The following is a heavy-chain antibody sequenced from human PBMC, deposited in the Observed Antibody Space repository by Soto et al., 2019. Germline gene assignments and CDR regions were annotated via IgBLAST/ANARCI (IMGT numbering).Heavy chain of an antibody. V-gene: IGHV3-73*01. Sequence: EVQLVESGGGLVQPGGSLKLSCAAPGFTFSGSAMHWVRQASGKGLEWVGRIRSKANSYATAYAASVKGRFTISRDDSKNTAYLQTNSLKTEDTAVYYCTRIPHDYYGSAYYNWFDPWGQGTLVTVSS. D-gene: IGHD3-10*01. CDR3: TRIPHDYYGSAYYNWFDP. CDR1: GFTFSGSA. J-gene: IGHJ5*02. CDR2: IRSKANSYAT.